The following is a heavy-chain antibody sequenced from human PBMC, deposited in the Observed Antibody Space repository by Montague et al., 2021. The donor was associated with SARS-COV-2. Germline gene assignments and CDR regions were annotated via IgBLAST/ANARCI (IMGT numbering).Heavy chain of an antibody. CDR2: ITASSIYI. D-gene: IGHD3-22*01. CDR1: GFTFSTYT. Sequence: SLRLSCAASGFTFSTYTMNWVRQAPGQGLELVSSITASSIYIYYADSVKGRFTISRDNAKNSLYLQMNSLRAEDTAVYYCTRDAFTMIIDAFNIWGQGTKVTVSS. V-gene: IGHV3-21*01. CDR3: TRDAFTMIIDAFNI. J-gene: IGHJ3*02.